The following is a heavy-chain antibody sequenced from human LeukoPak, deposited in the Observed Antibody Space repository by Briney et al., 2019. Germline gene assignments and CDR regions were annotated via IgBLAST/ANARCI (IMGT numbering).Heavy chain of an antibody. D-gene: IGHD1-14*01. CDR2: IRYDGSNK. Sequence: PGGSLRLSCAASGFTFSSYGMHWVRQAPGKGLEWVAFIRYDGSNKYYADSVKGRFTISRDNSKNTLYLQMNTLRAEDTAVYYCARTGIGDSFTGFDYWGQGTLVTVSS. CDR3: ARTGIGDSFTGFDY. V-gene: IGHV3-30*02. J-gene: IGHJ4*02. CDR1: GFTFSSYG.